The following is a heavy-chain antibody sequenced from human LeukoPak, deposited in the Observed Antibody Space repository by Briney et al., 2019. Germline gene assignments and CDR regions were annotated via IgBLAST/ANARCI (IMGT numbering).Heavy chain of an antibody. CDR1: GGAIISDNFY. Sequence: SETLSLTCTVSGGAIISDNFYWGWVRQPPGKGLEWVGSINYSGTTYYNPSLRSRVSISVDTPRTQFFLRLNSVTAADTAVYYCGRLFDSWGQGILVTVSS. V-gene: IGHV4-39*01. J-gene: IGHJ4*02. CDR3: GRLFDS. CDR2: INYSGTT.